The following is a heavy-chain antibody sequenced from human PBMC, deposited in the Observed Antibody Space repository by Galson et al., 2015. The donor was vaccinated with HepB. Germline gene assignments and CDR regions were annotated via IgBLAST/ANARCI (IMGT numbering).Heavy chain of an antibody. V-gene: IGHV3-23*05. J-gene: IGHJ4*02. Sequence: SLRLSCAASGFPFGIYAMTWVRQAPGKGLEWISSISSSRTNTHYSDSVKGRFTIPRDNSQNTLYLEMSSLRAEDTSLYYLVKGSLSGEQWLEHYHFDSWGQGALVTVSS. CDR3: VKGSLSGEQWLEHYHFDS. CDR1: GFPFGIYA. D-gene: IGHD6-19*01. CDR2: ISSSRTNT.